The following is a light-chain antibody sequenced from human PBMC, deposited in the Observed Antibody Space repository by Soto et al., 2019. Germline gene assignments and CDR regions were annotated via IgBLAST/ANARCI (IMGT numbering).Light chain of an antibody. CDR1: SNDVGGYNY. CDR3: CSYAGSYTYV. V-gene: IGLV2-11*01. Sequence: QSVLTQPRSVSGSPGQSVTISCTGTSNDVGGYNYVSWYQQHPGRAPKLMIYDVRKWPSGVPDRFSGSKSGNTASLTISGLQAEDEADYYCCSYAGSYTYVFGTGTKLTVL. J-gene: IGLJ1*01. CDR2: DVR.